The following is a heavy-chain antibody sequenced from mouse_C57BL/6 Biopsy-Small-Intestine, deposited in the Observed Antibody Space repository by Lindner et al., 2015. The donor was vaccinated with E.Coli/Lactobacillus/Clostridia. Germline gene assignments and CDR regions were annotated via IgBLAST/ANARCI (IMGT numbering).Heavy chain of an antibody. CDR3: AVSRDYGLQSYYNGPLDF. CDR2: IRPKSGAT. Sequence: SVKVSCKASGYIFTDYYVHWVRQAPGQGLEWMGWIRPKSGATNYARKFQGRVTVTRDTSITTAFMELSGLRSDDTAVYFCAVSRDYGLQSYYNGPLDFWGQGTLVTVSS. CDR1: GYIFTDYY. V-gene: IGHV1-84*02. J-gene: IGHJ4*01. D-gene: IGHD2-12*01.